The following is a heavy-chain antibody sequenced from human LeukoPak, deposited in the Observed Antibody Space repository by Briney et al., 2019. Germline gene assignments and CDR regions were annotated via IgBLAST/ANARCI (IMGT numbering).Heavy chain of an antibody. CDR2: ISGSAVGT. Sequence: PGESLRLSCAASGFAFNLYGMAWVRQAPGKGLEWVSGISGSAVGTYYADSVKGRFTISRDNPKNALFLQMNNLRVEDTAVYFCAKLGTYWYFDVWGRGTLVTVSS. CDR3: AKLGTYWYFDV. CDR1: GFAFNLYG. V-gene: IGHV3-23*01. J-gene: IGHJ2*01. D-gene: IGHD3-16*01.